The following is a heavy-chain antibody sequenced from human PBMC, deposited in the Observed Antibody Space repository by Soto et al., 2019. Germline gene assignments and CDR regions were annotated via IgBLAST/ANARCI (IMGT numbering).Heavy chain of an antibody. V-gene: IGHV1-69*13. CDR2: IIPIFVTA. D-gene: IGHD2-2*01. Sequence: GASVKVSCKASGGTFSSYAISWVRQAPGQGLEWMGGIIPIFVTANYAQMFQGRVTITADESTSTAYMELSSLRSEDTAVYYCASDSRMEDIVLVPAARRCDYWGRGTLVTVSS. CDR1: GGTFSSYA. CDR3: ASDSRMEDIVLVPAARRCDY. J-gene: IGHJ4*02.